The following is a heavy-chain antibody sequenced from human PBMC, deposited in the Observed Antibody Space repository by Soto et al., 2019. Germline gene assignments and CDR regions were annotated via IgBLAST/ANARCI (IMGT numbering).Heavy chain of an antibody. CDR1: GYTLAELS. D-gene: IGHD1-7*01. CDR3: ATDLLWNYAHDAFDI. Sequence: ASVKVSCKVSGYTLAELSMHWVRQAPGKGLEWMGGFDPEDGETIYAQKFKGRVTMTEDTSTDTAYMELGSLRSEAAAVYYCATDLLWNYAHDAFDIWGKGTMVTV. V-gene: IGHV1-24*01. CDR2: FDPEDGET. J-gene: IGHJ3*02.